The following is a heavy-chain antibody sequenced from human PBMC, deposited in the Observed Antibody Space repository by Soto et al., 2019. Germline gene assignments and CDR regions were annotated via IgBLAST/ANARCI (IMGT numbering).Heavy chain of an antibody. CDR2: ISAYNGNT. D-gene: IGHD3-16*01. Sequence: QVQLVQSGAEVKKPGASVKVSCKASGYTFTSYGISWVRQAPGQGLEWMGWISAYNGNTNFEQKLEGRVTMTTDTSTSTVYMELRSLRSDDTAVYYCARDRPYDYIWWSEKTDDAFDIWGQGTMVTVSS. CDR1: GYTFTSYG. V-gene: IGHV1-18*01. J-gene: IGHJ3*02. CDR3: ARDRPYDYIWWSEKTDDAFDI.